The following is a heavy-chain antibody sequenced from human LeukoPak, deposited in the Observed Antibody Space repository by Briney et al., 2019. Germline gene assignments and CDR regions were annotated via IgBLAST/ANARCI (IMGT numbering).Heavy chain of an antibody. D-gene: IGHD5-18*01. CDR2: ISSSSSSYI. V-gene: IGHV3-21*01. CDR3: ARDLSYGSQYYFDY. CDR1: GFTFSSYS. Sequence: GGSLRLSCAASGFTFSSYSMNWVRQAPGKGLEWVSSISSSSSSYIYYADSVKGRFTISRDNAKNSLYLQMNSLRAEDTAVYYCARDLSYGSQYYFDYWGQGTLVTVSS. J-gene: IGHJ4*02.